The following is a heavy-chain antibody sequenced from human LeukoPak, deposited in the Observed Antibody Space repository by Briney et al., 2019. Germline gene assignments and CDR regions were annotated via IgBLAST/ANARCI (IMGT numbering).Heavy chain of an antibody. CDR2: ISGTSTYT. V-gene: IGHV3-11*05. CDR3: ARDRAVGTPADVHEFDY. Sequence: GGSLRLSCAASGFXFSDNYMSWIRQAPGKGLEWISYISGTSTYTNYADSVKGRFTISRDNAKNLVYLQMNSLRAEHTAVYYCARDRAVGTPADVHEFDYWGQGTLVTVSS. D-gene: IGHD2-2*01. J-gene: IGHJ4*02. CDR1: GFXFSDNY.